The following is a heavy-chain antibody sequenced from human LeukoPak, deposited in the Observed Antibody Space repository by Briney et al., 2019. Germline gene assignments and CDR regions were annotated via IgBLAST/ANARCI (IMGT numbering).Heavy chain of an antibody. D-gene: IGHD1-26*01. V-gene: IGHV4-59*08. Sequence: SETLSLTCTVSSGSISSYYWSWIRQPPGKGLEWIGYIYYTGSANYNPSLKSRVTISVDTSKNQFSLNLSSVTAADTAVYYCARHGPYLGRLGWFDPWGQGTLVTVSS. CDR1: SGSISSYY. J-gene: IGHJ5*02. CDR2: IYYTGSA. CDR3: ARHGPYLGRLGWFDP.